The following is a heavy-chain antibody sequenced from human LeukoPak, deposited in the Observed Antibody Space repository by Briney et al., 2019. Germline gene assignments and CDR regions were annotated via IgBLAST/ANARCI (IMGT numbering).Heavy chain of an antibody. V-gene: IGHV1-18*01. Sequence: GASVKVSCKASGYTFASYGVSWVRQAPGQGPEWMAWISAYSGNTKYAQKFQDRVTLTADTSTSTVYMELRSLRSDDTAVYYCAGDGWSLGPWGQGTLVTVSS. CDR2: ISAYSGNT. J-gene: IGHJ5*02. D-gene: IGHD2-8*01. CDR1: GYTFASYG. CDR3: AGDGWSLGP.